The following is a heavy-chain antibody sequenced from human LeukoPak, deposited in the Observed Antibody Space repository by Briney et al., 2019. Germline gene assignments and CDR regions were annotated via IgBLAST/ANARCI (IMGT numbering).Heavy chain of an antibody. D-gene: IGHD3/OR15-3a*01. CDR3: ARDRAANQDWVEFDP. V-gene: IGHV3-66*03. J-gene: IGHJ5*02. CDR1: GFRVSDYY. Sequence: QPGGSLRLSCAVSGFRVSDYYMSWVRQAPGKGLEWVGLIRDSGEAFYADFARGRFAISRDVSENTLYLQMNSLRVEDTAVYFCARDRAANQDWVEFDPWGQGTPVIVSS. CDR2: IRDSGEA.